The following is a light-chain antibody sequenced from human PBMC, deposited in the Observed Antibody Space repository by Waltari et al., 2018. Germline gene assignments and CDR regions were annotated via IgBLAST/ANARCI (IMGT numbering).Light chain of an antibody. Sequence: ETELTQTPATLSLSPGERATLSCRASQNVTNGLAWYQQKPGQAPRLLTYGSSTRATYIPDRFIGTGSGTDFSLTISSLQSEDFGLYYCHFYNKWIGTFGQGTNLEI. CDR2: GSS. J-gene: IGKJ1*01. CDR1: QNVTNG. CDR3: HFYNKWIGT. V-gene: IGKV3-15*01.